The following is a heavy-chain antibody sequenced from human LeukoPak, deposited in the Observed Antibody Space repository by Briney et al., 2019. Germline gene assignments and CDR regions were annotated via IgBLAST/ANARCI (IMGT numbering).Heavy chain of an antibody. CDR3: ATELYYYDSSGYFDY. V-gene: IGHV4-4*07. J-gene: IGHJ4*02. CDR1: GGSISSYY. Sequence: SGTLSLTCTVSGGSISSYYWSWIRQPAGKGLEWIGRIYTSGSTNYNPSLKSRVTMSVDTSKNQFSLKLSSVTAADTAVYYCATELYYYDSSGYFDYWGQGTLVTVSS. CDR2: IYTSGST. D-gene: IGHD3-22*01.